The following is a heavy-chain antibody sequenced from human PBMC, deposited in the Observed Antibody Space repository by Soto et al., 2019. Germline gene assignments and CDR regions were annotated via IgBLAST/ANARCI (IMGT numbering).Heavy chain of an antibody. CDR3: ARHVSTVRGESWFDP. CDR2: IYYSGST. V-gene: IGHV4-39*01. Sequence: QLQLQESGPGLVKPSETLSLTCTVSGGSISSSSYYWGWIRQPPGKGLEWIGSIYYSGSTYYNPSRKSRVTISVDTSKNQFSLKLSSVTAADTAVYYCARHVSTVRGESWFDPWGQGTLVTVSS. D-gene: IGHD3-10*01. J-gene: IGHJ5*02. CDR1: GGSISSSSYY.